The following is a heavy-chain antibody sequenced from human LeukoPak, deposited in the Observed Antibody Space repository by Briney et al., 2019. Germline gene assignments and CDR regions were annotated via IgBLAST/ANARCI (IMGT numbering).Heavy chain of an antibody. J-gene: IGHJ4*02. V-gene: IGHV4-61*02. CDR2: IYTSGST. CDR1: GGSIRSGSYF. CDR3: ARLNVDIVATTFDY. Sequence: SETLSLTCTVSGGSIRSGSYFWSWIRQPAGKGLEGIGRIYTSGSTNYNPSLKSRVTISVDTSKNQFSRKLSSVTAADTAVYYCARLNVDIVATTFDYWGQGTLVTVSS. D-gene: IGHD5-12*01.